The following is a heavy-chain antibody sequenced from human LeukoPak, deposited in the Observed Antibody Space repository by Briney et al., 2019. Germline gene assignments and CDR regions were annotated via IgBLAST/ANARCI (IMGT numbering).Heavy chain of an antibody. J-gene: IGHJ3*02. CDR2: MNPNSGNT. CDR3: AGPLFEGGDAFDI. Sequence: ASVKVSCKASGYTFTSYDINWVRQATGQGLEWMGWMNPNSGNTGYAQKFQVRVTMTRNTSISTAYMELSSLRSEDTAVYYCAGPLFEGGDAFDIWGQGTMVTVSS. V-gene: IGHV1-8*01. CDR1: GYTFTSYD. D-gene: IGHD3-10*02.